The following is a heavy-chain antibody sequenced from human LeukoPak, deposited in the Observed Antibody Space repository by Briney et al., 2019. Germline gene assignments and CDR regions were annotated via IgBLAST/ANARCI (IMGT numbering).Heavy chain of an antibody. V-gene: IGHV3-23*01. Sequence: GGSLRLSYAASGFTFSNYAMNWVRQAPGKGLEWVSGVSGGGGSTYYADSVKGRFTISRDNSKNTLYLQMNSLRADDTAIYYCAKDLVGGWPYFDYWGQGTLVTVSS. CDR2: VSGGGGST. J-gene: IGHJ4*02. CDR3: AKDLVGGWPYFDY. CDR1: GFTFSNYA. D-gene: IGHD6-19*01.